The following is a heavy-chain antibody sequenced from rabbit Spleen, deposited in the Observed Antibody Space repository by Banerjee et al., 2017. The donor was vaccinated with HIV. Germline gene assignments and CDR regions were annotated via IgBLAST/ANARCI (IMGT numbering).Heavy chain of an antibody. Sequence: QEQLVESGGGLVKPGASLTLTCKASGFSFSGGYCMCWVRQAPGKGLEWIGCIGTGCGNPGYASRANGPCAISRSTSSTVTVQKTRQLPANSVTSSYTKTFPGMTEDAREINLWGQGTLVTVS. V-gene: IGHV1S45*01. CDR3: TKTFPGMTEDAREINL. CDR2: IGTGCGNP. CDR1: GFSFSGGYC. D-gene: IGHD3-1*01. J-gene: IGHJ4*01.